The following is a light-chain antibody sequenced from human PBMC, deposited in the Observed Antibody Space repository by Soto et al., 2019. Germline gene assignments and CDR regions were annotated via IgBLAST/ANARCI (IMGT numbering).Light chain of an antibody. J-gene: IGLJ2*01. CDR3: CSYRSSRTVV. Sequence: QSVLTQPASMSGSPGQSITISCTGTSSDVGGYNFVSWYQRHPGKAPQLMIYEVTNRPSGVSNRFSGSKSGNTASLTISGLQAEDEADYYCCSYRSSRTVVFGGGTKLTVL. CDR2: EVT. V-gene: IGLV2-14*01. CDR1: SSDVGGYNF.